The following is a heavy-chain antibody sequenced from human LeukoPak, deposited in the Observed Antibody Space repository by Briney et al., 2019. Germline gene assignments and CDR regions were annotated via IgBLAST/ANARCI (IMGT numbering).Heavy chain of an antibody. Sequence: GGSLRLSCAASGFTFSSYDMNWVRQAPGKGLEWVSFIRSSGRTIYYADSVKGRFTISRDNAKNSLYLQMNSLTDEDTAVYYCAGQINSGSFNWFDPWGQGTLVVVSS. V-gene: IGHV3-48*03. D-gene: IGHD3-22*01. CDR3: AGQINSGSFNWFDP. CDR1: GFTFSSYD. CDR2: IRSSGRTI. J-gene: IGHJ5*02.